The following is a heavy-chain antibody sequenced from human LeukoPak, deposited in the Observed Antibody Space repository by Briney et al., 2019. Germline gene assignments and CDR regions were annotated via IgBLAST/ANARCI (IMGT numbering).Heavy chain of an antibody. D-gene: IGHD5-24*01. Sequence: ASVKVSCKAFGYTFTSYYMHWVRQAPGQGLEWMGIINPSGGSTSYAQKFQGRVTMTRDTSTSTVYMELSSLRSEDTAVYYCARWEREMATNVGFDYWGQGTLVTVSS. V-gene: IGHV1-46*01. CDR2: INPSGGST. J-gene: IGHJ4*02. CDR1: GYTFTSYY. CDR3: ARWEREMATNVGFDY.